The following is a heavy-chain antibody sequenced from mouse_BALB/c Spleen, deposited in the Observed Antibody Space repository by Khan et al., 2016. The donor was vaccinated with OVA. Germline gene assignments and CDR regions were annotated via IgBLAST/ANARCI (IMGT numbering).Heavy chain of an antibody. J-gene: IGHJ4*01. CDR1: GFTFSSFA. V-gene: IGHV5-9-3*01. Sequence: EVELVESGGGVVKPGGSLKLSCSASGFTFSSFAMSWVRQTPEKRLEWVATISSGGHYTFYPDSVKGRLTISRDNARNTLYLQMSHLRSEDTAMYYCATSWVDYDGIDYWGQGTSVTVSS. CDR3: ATSWVDYDGIDY. CDR2: ISSGGHYT.